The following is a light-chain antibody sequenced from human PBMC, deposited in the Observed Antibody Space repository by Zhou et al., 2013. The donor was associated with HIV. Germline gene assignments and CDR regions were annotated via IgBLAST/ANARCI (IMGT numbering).Light chain of an antibody. V-gene: IGKV3-15*01. J-gene: IGKJ3*01. CDR3: QQYNNWPFT. CDR2: DAS. CDR1: QSVDTY. Sequence: EVLMTQSPVTLSVSPGARATLSCRASQSVDTYLAWYQQRPGQPPRLLIYDASTRATGVPVRFSGSGSGTEFTLSIANLQSEDVAVYYCQQYNNWPFTFGPGTKVDIK.